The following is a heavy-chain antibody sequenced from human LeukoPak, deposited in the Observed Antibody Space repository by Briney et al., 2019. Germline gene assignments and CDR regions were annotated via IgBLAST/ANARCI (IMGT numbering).Heavy chain of an antibody. Sequence: SETLSLTCTVYGGSFSGYYWSWIRQPPGKGLEWIGEINHSGSTNYNPSLKSRVTISVDTFKNQFSLKLSSVTAADTAVYYCARDQYFDPWGQGTLVTVSS. CDR1: GGSFSGYY. CDR2: INHSGST. V-gene: IGHV4-34*01. J-gene: IGHJ5*02. CDR3: ARDQYFDP.